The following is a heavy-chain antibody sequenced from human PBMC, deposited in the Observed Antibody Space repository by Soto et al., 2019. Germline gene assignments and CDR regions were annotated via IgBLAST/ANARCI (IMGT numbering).Heavy chain of an antibody. CDR1: GFTFSNFW. CDR2: INSDGSST. V-gene: IGHV3-74*01. CDR3: VRGYSYGSYPYYYYGMDV. J-gene: IGHJ6*02. Sequence: VGSLRLSCAASGFTFSNFWMHWVRQAPGKGLVWVSRINSDGSSTNYAESVKGRSTISRDNAKNTLYLQMISLRAEDTAVYYCVRGYSYGSYPYYYYGMDVWGQGTTVTSP. D-gene: IGHD5-18*01.